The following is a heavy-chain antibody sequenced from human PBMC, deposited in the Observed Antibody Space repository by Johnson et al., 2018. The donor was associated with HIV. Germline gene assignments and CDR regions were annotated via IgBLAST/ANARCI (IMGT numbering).Heavy chain of an antibody. J-gene: IGHJ3*02. V-gene: IGHV3-30*02. CDR2: IRYDGSNK. D-gene: IGHD6-19*01. Sequence: QVQLVESGGGVVQPGGSLRLSCAASGFTFTSYGMHWVRQAPGKGLEWVAFIRYDGSNKYYSDSVKGRFPISRDTAKNSLYLQMNSLRAEDTALYYCARDAIAVAVRCAFDIWGQGTMVTVSS. CDR3: ARDAIAVAVRCAFDI. CDR1: GFTFTSYG.